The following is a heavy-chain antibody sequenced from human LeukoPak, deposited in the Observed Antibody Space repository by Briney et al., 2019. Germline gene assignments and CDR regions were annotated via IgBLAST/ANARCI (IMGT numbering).Heavy chain of an antibody. CDR1: GGTFSSYA. V-gene: IGHV1-69*13. CDR2: IIPIFGTA. CDR3: AREGSWVGDCCGGSCYLDY. D-gene: IGHD2-15*01. Sequence: EASVKVSCKASGGTFSSYAISWVRQAPGQGLEWMGGIIPIFGTANYAQKFQGRVTITADESTSTAYMELSSLRSEDTAVYYCAREGSWVGDCCGGSCYLDYWGQGTLVTVSS. J-gene: IGHJ4*02.